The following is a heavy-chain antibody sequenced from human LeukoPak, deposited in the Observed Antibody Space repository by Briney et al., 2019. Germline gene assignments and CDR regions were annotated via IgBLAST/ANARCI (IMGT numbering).Heavy chain of an antibody. Sequence: GGSLRLSCAASGFTFDDYAMHWVRQAPGKGLGWVAGTSWNSGTIAYGDSVKGRFTISRDNAKDSLWLQMNSLRAEDMALYYCAKDSRPRFDTSGWYSSDYWGQGTLVTVSS. CDR3: AKDSRPRFDTSGWYSSDY. CDR2: TSWNSGTI. V-gene: IGHV3-9*03. CDR1: GFTFDDYA. J-gene: IGHJ4*02. D-gene: IGHD6-19*01.